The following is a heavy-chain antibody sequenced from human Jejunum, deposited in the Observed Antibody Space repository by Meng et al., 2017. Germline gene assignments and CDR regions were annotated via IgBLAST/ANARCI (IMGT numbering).Heavy chain of an antibody. D-gene: IGHD6-6*01. Sequence: QVQLVQSGSELKKPGASVKVSFMASGYPFISYPITWVRHAPGQGPEWMGWINTSTGKPTYAQGFTGRFAFSLDISVNTAYLEISSLKGDDTAMYYCAREKWQHGSSFDVWGQGTLVTVSS. V-gene: IGHV7-4-1*02. CDR2: INTSTGKP. CDR1: GYPFISYP. J-gene: IGHJ4*02. CDR3: AREKWQHGSSFDV.